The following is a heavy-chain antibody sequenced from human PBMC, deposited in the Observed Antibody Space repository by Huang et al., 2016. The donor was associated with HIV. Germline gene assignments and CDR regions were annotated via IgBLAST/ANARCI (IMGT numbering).Heavy chain of an antibody. J-gene: IGHJ4*02. Sequence: QVQLQESGPGLVKPSETLSLTCPVSGGSISSYYWSWIRQPPGKGLEWIGYIFYSGSTNYNPSLSLKLSSVTDADTAVYYCARTFSKQLVGDWGQGTLVTVSS. V-gene: IGHV4-59*01. CDR1: GGSISSYY. CDR2: IFYSGST. D-gene: IGHD6-6*01. CDR3: ARTFSKQLVGD.